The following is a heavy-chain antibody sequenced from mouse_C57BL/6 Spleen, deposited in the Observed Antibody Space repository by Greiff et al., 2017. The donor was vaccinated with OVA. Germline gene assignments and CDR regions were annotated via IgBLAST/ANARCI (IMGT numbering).Heavy chain of an antibody. V-gene: IGHV6-3*01. CDR2: IRLKSDNYAT. J-gene: IGHJ4*01. Sequence: EVKVVESGGGLVQPGGSMKLSCVASGFTFSNYWMNWVRQSPEKGLEWVAQIRLKSDNYATHYAESVKGRFTISRDDSKSSVYLQMNNLRAEDTGIYYCTGLYYSNYEAYYYAMDYWGQGTSVTVSS. D-gene: IGHD2-5*01. CDR1: GFTFSNYW. CDR3: TGLYYSNYEAYYYAMDY.